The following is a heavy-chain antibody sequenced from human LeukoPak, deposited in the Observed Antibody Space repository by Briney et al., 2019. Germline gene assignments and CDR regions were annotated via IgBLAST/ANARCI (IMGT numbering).Heavy chain of an antibody. D-gene: IGHD1-26*01. V-gene: IGHV3-74*01. J-gene: IGHJ4*02. CDR3: AKPLGSSGSYVYYFDY. Sequence: PGGSLRLSCAASGFTFSSYWMHWVRQAPGKGLVWVSRINSDGSSTSYADSVKGRFTISRDNAKNTLYLQMNSLRAEDTAVYYCAKPLGSSGSYVYYFDYWGQGTLVTVSS. CDR2: INSDGSST. CDR1: GFTFSSYW.